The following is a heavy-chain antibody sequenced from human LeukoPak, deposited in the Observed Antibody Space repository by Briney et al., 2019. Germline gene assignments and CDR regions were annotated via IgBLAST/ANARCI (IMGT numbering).Heavy chain of an antibody. D-gene: IGHD3-16*02. CDR2: IYYSGST. V-gene: IGHV4-61*01. CDR3: ARSDSTAITFGGVIVHAFDI. Sequence: PSETLSLTCTVSGHSFSSGYYWGWIRQPPGKGLEWIGYIYYSGSTNYNPSLKSRVTISVDTSKNQFSLKLSSVTAADTAVYYCARSDSTAITFGGVIVHAFDIWGQGTMVTVSS. CDR1: GHSFSSGYY. J-gene: IGHJ3*02.